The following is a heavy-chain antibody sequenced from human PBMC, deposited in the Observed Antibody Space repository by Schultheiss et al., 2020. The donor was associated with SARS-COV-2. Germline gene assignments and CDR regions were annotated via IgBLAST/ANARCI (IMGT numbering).Heavy chain of an antibody. CDR3: ARVRAAAYYYDSSGYYFDY. J-gene: IGHJ4*02. Sequence: GESLKISCAASGFTFSDYYMSWIRQAPGKGLEWVSYISSSSSYTNYADSVKGLFTISRDNAKNSLYLQMNSLRAEDTAVYYCARVRAAAYYYDSSGYYFDYWGQGTLVTVSS. CDR1: GFTFSDYY. CDR2: ISSSSSYT. D-gene: IGHD3-22*01. V-gene: IGHV3-11*06.